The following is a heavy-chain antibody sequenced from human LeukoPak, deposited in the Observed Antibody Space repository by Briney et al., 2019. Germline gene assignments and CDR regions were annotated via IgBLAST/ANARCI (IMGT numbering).Heavy chain of an antibody. J-gene: IGHJ4*02. Sequence: VSGPTLVNPTQTLTLTCTFSGFSLSTSGVGVGWIRQPPGKALEWLALIYWDDDKRYSPSLKSRLTITKDTSKNQVVLTMTYMDPVDTATYYCAHVDSSGYYLLFDYWGQGTLVTVSS. D-gene: IGHD3-22*01. CDR1: GFSLSTSGVG. CDR2: IYWDDDK. CDR3: AHVDSSGYYLLFDY. V-gene: IGHV2-5*02.